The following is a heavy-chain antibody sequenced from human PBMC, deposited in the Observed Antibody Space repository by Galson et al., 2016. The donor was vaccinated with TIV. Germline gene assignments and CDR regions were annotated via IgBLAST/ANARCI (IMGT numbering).Heavy chain of an antibody. CDR1: KNIFTGYY. CDR3: AAGTYGDYYTT. J-gene: IGHJ5*02. Sequence: SVKVSCRASKNIFTGYYVHCVRQDPGQGLEWMGWISPNTGATNYAENFQGRVTMTRDTSISTAYLDLNRLRSDDTAVYYCAAGTYGDYYTTWGQGTLVTVSS. CDR2: ISPNTGAT. D-gene: IGHD4-17*01. V-gene: IGHV1-2*02.